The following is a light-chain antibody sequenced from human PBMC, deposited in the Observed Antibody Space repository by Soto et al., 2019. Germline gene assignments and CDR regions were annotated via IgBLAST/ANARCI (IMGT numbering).Light chain of an antibody. V-gene: IGKV3-20*01. J-gene: IGKJ1*01. CDR3: QQYGGSPRT. CDR2: DAS. CDR1: QSISSNY. Sequence: EIVLTQSPGTLSLSPGERATLSCRASQSISSNYLAWYQQTPGQAPRLLIYDASSRAAGIPDRFSGSGSGTDFTLTISRLEPEDSGVYYCQQYGGSPRTFGQGTTVEIK.